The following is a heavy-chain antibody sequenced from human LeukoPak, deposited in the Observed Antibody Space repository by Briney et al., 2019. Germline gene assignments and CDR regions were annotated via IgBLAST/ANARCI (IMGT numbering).Heavy chain of an antibody. J-gene: IGHJ5*02. CDR1: GGSFSGYY. Sequence: SETLSLTCAVYGGSFSGYYWSWIRQPPGKGLEWIGEINHSGSTNYNPSLKSRVTISVDTSKNQFSLKLSSVTAADTAVYYCARGSYDSSGYYPFNWFDPWGQGTLVTVSS. CDR2: INHSGST. V-gene: IGHV4-34*01. D-gene: IGHD3-22*01. CDR3: ARGSYDSSGYYPFNWFDP.